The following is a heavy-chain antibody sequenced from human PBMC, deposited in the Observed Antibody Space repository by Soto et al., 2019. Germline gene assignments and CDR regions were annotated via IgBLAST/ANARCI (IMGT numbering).Heavy chain of an antibody. D-gene: IGHD2-8*02. Sequence: GGSLRLSCAASGFTFSSYTMSWVRQAPGKGLEWVSTISGSGSSTYSAAPVKDRFTVSRDDSKNTLYLQMNSLKTEDTAVYYCTTGLFNTGGCDHWGQGTLVTVSS. CDR1: GFTFSSYT. CDR3: TTGLFNTGGCDH. CDR2: ISGSGSST. J-gene: IGHJ4*02. V-gene: IGHV3-23*01.